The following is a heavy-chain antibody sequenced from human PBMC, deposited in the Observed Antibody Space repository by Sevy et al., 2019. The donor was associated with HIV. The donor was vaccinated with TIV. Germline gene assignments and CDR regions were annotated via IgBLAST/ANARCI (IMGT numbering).Heavy chain of an antibody. J-gene: IGHJ6*02. CDR1: GFTVSSNY. Sequence: GSLRLSCAASGFTVSSNYMSWVRQAPGKGLEWVSVIYSGGSTYYADYVKGRFTISRDNSKNTLYLQMNSLRAEDTAVYYCARDSILPSYYYYGMDVWGQGTTVTVSS. CDR3: ARDSILPSYYYYGMDV. D-gene: IGHD2-15*01. V-gene: IGHV3-53*01. CDR2: IYSGGST.